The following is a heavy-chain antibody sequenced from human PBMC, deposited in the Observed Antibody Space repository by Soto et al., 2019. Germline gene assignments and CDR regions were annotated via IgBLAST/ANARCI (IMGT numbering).Heavy chain of an antibody. CDR2: IYTSGST. CDR3: ARGRSYYDFWSGYYKGVWFDP. CDR1: GGSISSYY. D-gene: IGHD3-3*01. Sequence: SETLSLTCTVSGGSISSYYWSWTRQPAGKGLEWIGRIYTSGSTNYNPSLKSRVTMSVDTSKNQFSLKLSSVTAADTAVYYCARGRSYYDFWSGYYKGVWFDPWGQGTLVTVSS. J-gene: IGHJ5*02. V-gene: IGHV4-4*07.